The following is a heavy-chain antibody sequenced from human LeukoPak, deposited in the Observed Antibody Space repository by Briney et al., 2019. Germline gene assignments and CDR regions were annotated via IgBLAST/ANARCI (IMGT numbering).Heavy chain of an antibody. D-gene: IGHD2-2*01. CDR3: ARDTGTLWDIVVVPAAPRY. CDR2: IDPNSGGT. J-gene: IGHJ4*02. Sequence: GASVKVSCKASGYTFTGYYMHWVRQAPGQGLEWMGWIDPNSGGTNYAQKFQGRVTMTRDTSISTAYMELSRLRSGDTAVYYCARDTGTLWDIVVVPAAPRYWGQGTLVTVSS. V-gene: IGHV1-2*02. CDR1: GYTFTGYY.